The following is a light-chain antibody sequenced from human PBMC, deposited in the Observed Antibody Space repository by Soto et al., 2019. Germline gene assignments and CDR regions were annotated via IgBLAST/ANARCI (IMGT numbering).Light chain of an antibody. V-gene: IGLV2-8*01. CDR1: SSDVGGYNY. Sequence: QSALTQPPSASGSPGQSVTISCTGTSSDVGGYNYVSWYQQYPGKAPKLMIYEVSKRPSGVPDRFSGSKSGNTASLTVSGLQAEDEAHYYCSSYAGSNNVIFGGGTKVTVL. CDR3: SSYAGSNNVI. J-gene: IGLJ2*01. CDR2: EVS.